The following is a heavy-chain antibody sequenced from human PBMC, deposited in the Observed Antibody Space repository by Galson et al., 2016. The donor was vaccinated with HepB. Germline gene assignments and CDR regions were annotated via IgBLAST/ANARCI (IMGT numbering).Heavy chain of an antibody. Sequence: PALVKPTQTLTLTCTVSGFSLSSNGVGVGWIRQPPGKALEWLALIFWDDDQLYNPSLKNRVTVTKNTSKNQVVLTVTDMDPVDTATYFCAHRGLHDTSGYSYSPFDFWGQGILVTVSS. J-gene: IGHJ4*02. CDR1: GFSLSSNGVG. D-gene: IGHD5-18*01. V-gene: IGHV2-5*02. CDR3: AHRGLHDTSGYSYSPFDF. CDR2: IFWDDDQ.